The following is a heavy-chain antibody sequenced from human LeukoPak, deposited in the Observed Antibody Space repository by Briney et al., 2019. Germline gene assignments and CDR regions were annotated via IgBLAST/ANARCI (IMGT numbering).Heavy chain of an antibody. CDR2: IWYDGSNK. Sequence: GSSLRLSCAASRFTFSSYGMHWVRQAPGKGLEWVAAIWYDGSNKYYADSVKGRFTISRDNSKNTLYLQMNSLRAEDTAVYYCARDTDATFDYWGQGTLVTVSS. CDR3: ARDTDATFDY. D-gene: IGHD1-26*01. J-gene: IGHJ4*02. CDR1: RFTFSSYG. V-gene: IGHV3-33*01.